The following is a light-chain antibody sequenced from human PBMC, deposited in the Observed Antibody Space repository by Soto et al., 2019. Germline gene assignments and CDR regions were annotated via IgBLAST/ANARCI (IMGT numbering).Light chain of an antibody. J-gene: IGKJ5*01. V-gene: IGKV3-15*01. CDR3: QQYNHWSWIT. CDR2: GAS. Sequence: LAMTQSPATLSVSLGERATLSCRASPYISNNLAWYQQKPVQAPSLLIYGASTRATGVPARFSGSGSGTDCPLSISGLRLEDSAVYDCQQYNHWSWITFGQGTRLEIK. CDR1: PYISNN.